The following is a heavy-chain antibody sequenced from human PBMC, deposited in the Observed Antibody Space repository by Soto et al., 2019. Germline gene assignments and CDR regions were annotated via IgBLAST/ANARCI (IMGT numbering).Heavy chain of an antibody. V-gene: IGHV3-23*01. J-gene: IGHJ4*02. D-gene: IGHD3-3*01. CDR1: GFTFSSYA. CDR2: VSGSGAST. CDR3: AKEGRYYDFDY. Sequence: EVQLLESGGGLVQPGGSLRLYCAASGFTFSSYAMNWVRQAPGKGLEWVSAVSGSGASTYYADSVKGRFTISRDNSKNRLYLQVNSLRAEDTAIYYCAKEGRYYDFDYWGQGSLVTVSS.